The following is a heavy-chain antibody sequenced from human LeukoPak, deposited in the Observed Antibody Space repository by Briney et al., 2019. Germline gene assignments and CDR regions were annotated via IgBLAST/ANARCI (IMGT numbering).Heavy chain of an antibody. CDR3: ARSPSGDWIDWFDP. Sequence: SETLSLTCTVSGGSISSSSYFWGWIRQPPGKGLEWIGSIYYSGSTYYNPSLKSRVTLSVDTSKNQFSLKLSSVTAADTAVYYCARSPSGDWIDWFDPWGQGTLVTVSS. CDR2: IYYSGST. D-gene: IGHD7-27*01. J-gene: IGHJ5*02. V-gene: IGHV4-39*07. CDR1: GGSISSSSYF.